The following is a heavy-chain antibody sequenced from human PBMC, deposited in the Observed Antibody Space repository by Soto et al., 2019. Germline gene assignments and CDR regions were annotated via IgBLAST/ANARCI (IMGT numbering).Heavy chain of an antibody. CDR1: GGSISSYY. D-gene: IGHD4-17*01. J-gene: IGHJ4*02. Sequence: QVQLQESGPGLVKPSETLSLTCTVSGGSISSYYWSWSRQPPGQGLEWIGYIYYSGSTNYNPSLKGRVTISVDTSKNQFSLKLSSVTASDAAVYYCARRYGDYFDYWGQGTLVTVSS. CDR2: IYYSGST. V-gene: IGHV4-59*08. CDR3: ARRYGDYFDY.